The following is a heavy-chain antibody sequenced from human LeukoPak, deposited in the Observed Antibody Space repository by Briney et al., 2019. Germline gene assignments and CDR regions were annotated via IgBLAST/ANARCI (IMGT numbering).Heavy chain of an antibody. CDR3: ARVLVLCSGGRCNHHYYFDI. V-gene: IGHV1-8*01. J-gene: IGHJ4*02. D-gene: IGHD2-15*01. CDR2: MDPSSGYT. CDR1: GYTFTKHN. Sequence: ASVKVSCKASGYTFTKHNINWVRQASGQGLEWMGWMDPSSGYTASAQKFQDRVTLTWNTSISTAYMEVNRLISEDTAIYFCARVLVLCSGGRCNHHYYFDIWGQGILVTVSP.